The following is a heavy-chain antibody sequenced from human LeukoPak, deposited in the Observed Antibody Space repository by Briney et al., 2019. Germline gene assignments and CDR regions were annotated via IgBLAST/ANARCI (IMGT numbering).Heavy chain of an antibody. CDR2: ISSSSSYI. V-gene: IGHV3-21*01. Sequence: PGGSLRLSCAASGFTFSSYSMNWVRQAPGKGLEWVSSISSSSSYIYYADSVKGRFTISRDNAKNSLYLQMNSLRAEDTAVYYCAREVTMIVVARDDAFDIWGQGTMVTVSS. CDR1: GFTFSSYS. D-gene: IGHD3-22*01. CDR3: AREVTMIVVARDDAFDI. J-gene: IGHJ3*02.